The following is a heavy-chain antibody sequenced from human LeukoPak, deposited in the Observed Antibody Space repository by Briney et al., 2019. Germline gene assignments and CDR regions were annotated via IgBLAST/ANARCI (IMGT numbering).Heavy chain of an antibody. D-gene: IGHD1-26*01. CDR3: ARDPYSGGYGAYYYYYMDV. CDR1: GFTFSNYN. Sequence: PGGSLRLSCAASGFTFSNYNMNWVRQAPGKGLEWVSSITSSSTYIYYADSVEGRFTISRDNAKNSLYLQMNSLRAEDSAVYYCARDPYSGGYGAYYYYYMDVWGKGTTVTISS. J-gene: IGHJ6*03. CDR2: ITSSSTYI. V-gene: IGHV3-21*01.